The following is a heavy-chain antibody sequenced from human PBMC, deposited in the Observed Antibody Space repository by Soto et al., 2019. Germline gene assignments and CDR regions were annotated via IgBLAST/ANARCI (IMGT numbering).Heavy chain of an antibody. CDR1: GGSISSGGSY. V-gene: IGHV4-31*03. CDR3: ARGGWRHIDY. D-gene: IGHD3-3*01. CDR2: IYYSGTT. J-gene: IGHJ4*02. Sequence: SETLSLTCTVSGGSISSGGSYWSWIRQSPGKGLEWIGYIYYSGTTYYNPSLKSRVSISLDTSKNQFSLKLSSVTAADTAVYYCARGGWRHIDYWGQGTLVTVSS.